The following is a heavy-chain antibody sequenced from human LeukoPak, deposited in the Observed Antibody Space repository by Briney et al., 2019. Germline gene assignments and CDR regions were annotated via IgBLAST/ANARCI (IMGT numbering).Heavy chain of an antibody. D-gene: IGHD2-2*01. J-gene: IGHJ6*03. Sequence: SETLSLTCTVSGGSISSYYWSWIRQPPGKGLEWLGYIYYSGSTNYNPSLKSRVTISVDTSKNQFSLKLSSVTAADTAVYYCALGSVPATYYYYYMDVWGKGTTVTVSS. CDR3: ALGSVPATYYYYYMDV. CDR2: IYYSGST. V-gene: IGHV4-59*01. CDR1: GGSISSYY.